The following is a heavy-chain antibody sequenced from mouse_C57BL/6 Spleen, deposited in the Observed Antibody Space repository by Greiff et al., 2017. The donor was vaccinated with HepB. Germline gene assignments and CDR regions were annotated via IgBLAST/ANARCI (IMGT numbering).Heavy chain of an antibody. CDR1: GYTFTDYN. V-gene: IGHV1-18*01. CDR2: INPNNGGT. CDR3: ALYGREGYFDV. Sequence: EVQLQQSGPELVKPGASVKIPCKASGYTFTDYNMDWVKQSHGKSLEWIGDINPNNGGTIYNQKFKGKATLTVDKSASTAYMELRSLTSEDTAVYYCALYGREGYFDVWGTGTTVTVSS. D-gene: IGHD1-1*01. J-gene: IGHJ1*03.